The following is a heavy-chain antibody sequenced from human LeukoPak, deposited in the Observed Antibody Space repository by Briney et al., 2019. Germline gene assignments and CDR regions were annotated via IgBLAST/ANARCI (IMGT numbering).Heavy chain of an antibody. D-gene: IGHD5-18*01. CDR2: ISGSGGAT. J-gene: IGHJ4*02. V-gene: IGHV3-23*01. Sequence: GGSLRLSCAASGFTFSTYAMSWVRQAPGKGLEWVSHISGSGGATYYADSVKGRFTISRDNSKNTVYLQMNSLRAEDTAVYYCARDLSGVTGYTYGRGIDYWGQGTLVTVSS. CDR1: GFTFSTYA. CDR3: ARDLSGVTGYTYGRGIDY.